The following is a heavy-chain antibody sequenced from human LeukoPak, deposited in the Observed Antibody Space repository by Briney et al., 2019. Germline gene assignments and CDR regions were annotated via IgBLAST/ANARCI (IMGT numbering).Heavy chain of an antibody. Sequence: GGSLRLSCAASGFTFSSYAMSWVRQAPRKGLEWVSAISGSGGSTYYADSVKGRFTISRDNSKNTLYLQMNSLRAADTAVYYCAKVPTGTTSPDYYYYGMDVWGQGTTVTVSS. V-gene: IGHV3-23*01. CDR3: AKVPTGTTSPDYYYYGMDV. J-gene: IGHJ6*02. CDR2: ISGSGGST. CDR1: GFTFSSYA. D-gene: IGHD1-1*01.